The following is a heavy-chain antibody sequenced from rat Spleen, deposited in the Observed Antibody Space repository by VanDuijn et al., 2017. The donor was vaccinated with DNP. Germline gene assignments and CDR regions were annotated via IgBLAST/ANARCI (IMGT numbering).Heavy chain of an antibody. CDR3: ARDAGGPFDY. CDR2: ITNGGGNT. D-gene: IGHD1-11*01. V-gene: IGHV5-31*01. Sequence: EVQLVESGGGLIQPGRSLKLSCVASGFTFNNYWMTWIRQVPGKGLEWVASITNGGGNTYYPDSVKGRFTISRDNAKNILYLQMNSLMSEDTATYYCARDAGGPFDYWGQGVMVTVSS. J-gene: IGHJ2*01. CDR1: GFTFNNYW.